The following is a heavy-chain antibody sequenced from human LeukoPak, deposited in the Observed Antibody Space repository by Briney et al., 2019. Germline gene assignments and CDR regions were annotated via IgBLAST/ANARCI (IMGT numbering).Heavy chain of an antibody. V-gene: IGHV3-30*02. J-gene: IGHJ4*02. CDR3: VKDNPLDY. CDR2: IRYDGNNK. CDR1: GFTFSNYG. Sequence: PGGSLRLSCGASGFTFSNYGMLWVRQAPGKGPDWVAFIRYDGNNKLYADSVKGRFTISRDNSKNTLYLHINSLRAEDTAVYYCVKDNPLDYWGQGTLVIVSS. D-gene: IGHD1-14*01.